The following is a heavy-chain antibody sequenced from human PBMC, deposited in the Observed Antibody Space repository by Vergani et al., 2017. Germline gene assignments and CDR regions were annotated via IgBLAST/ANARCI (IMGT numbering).Heavy chain of an antibody. CDR1: GYTFTGYY. V-gene: IGHV1-2*02. D-gene: IGHD2-2*01. CDR2: INPNSGGT. J-gene: IGHJ6*03. Sequence: QVQLVQSGAEVKKPGASVKVSCKASGYTFTGYYMHWVRQAPGQGLEWMGWINPNSGGTNYAQKFQGRVTMTRHTSISTAYMELSRLRSDDTAVYYCARDGPGPKCSSTSCHYYYYYYMDVWGKGTTVTVSS. CDR3: ARDGPGPKCSSTSCHYYYYYYMDV.